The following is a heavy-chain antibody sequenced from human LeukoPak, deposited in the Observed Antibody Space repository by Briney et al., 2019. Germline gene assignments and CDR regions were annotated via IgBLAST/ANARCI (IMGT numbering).Heavy chain of an antibody. CDR2: IYPGDSDT. CDR1: GYSFTSYW. Sequence: GESLKISCKGSGYSFTSYWIGWVRQMPGKGLEWMGIIYPGDSDTRYSPSFQGQVTISADKSISTAYLQWSSLKASDTAMYYCARQHMVRGVIAADYYYMDVWGKGTTVTIFS. J-gene: IGHJ6*03. D-gene: IGHD3-10*01. CDR3: ARQHMVRGVIAADYYYMDV. V-gene: IGHV5-51*01.